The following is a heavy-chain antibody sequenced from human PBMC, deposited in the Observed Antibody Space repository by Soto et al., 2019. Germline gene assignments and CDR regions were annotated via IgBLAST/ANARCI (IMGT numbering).Heavy chain of an antibody. CDR3: ARVGWVHSPPAWSDL. V-gene: IGHV4-31*03. Sequence: PSETLSLTCTVSGASIINGNYFWSWVRHHPGKGLEWIGYISDTGTTYYNPSLKSRLTLSIDTSSNQFSLRLSSVTAADTAFYYCARVGWVHSPPAWSDLWGQGTLVTVSS. J-gene: IGHJ5*02. CDR1: GASIINGNYF. D-gene: IGHD3-10*01. CDR2: ISDTGTT.